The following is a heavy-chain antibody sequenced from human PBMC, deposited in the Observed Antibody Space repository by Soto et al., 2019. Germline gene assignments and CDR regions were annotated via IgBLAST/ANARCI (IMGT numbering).Heavy chain of an antibody. CDR3: ATDIVVVVAATRGWFDP. J-gene: IGHJ5*02. V-gene: IGHV4-39*01. CDR1: GGSISSSSYY. Sequence: QLQLQESGPGLVKPSETLSLTCTVSGGSISSSSYYWGWIRQPPGKGLEWIGSIYYSGSTYYNPSLNSRVTISVDTSKNQFCLKLSSVTAADTAVYYCATDIVVVVAATRGWFDPWGQGTLVTVSS. CDR2: IYYSGST. D-gene: IGHD2-15*01.